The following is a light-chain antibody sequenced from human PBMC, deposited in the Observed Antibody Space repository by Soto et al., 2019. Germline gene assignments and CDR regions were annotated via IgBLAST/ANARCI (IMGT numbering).Light chain of an antibody. CDR2: TAS. V-gene: IGKV1-5*03. CDR3: QQYKTYRT. Sequence: QMTHSPSTPSASVGDRATITCRASQSVSSWLAWYQQKPRKAPTLLIHTASTLQCGVPSRFSCSGSGTDFALIISSLQPDDFATYFCQQYKTYRTFGQGTKVDIK. CDR1: QSVSSW. J-gene: IGKJ1*01.